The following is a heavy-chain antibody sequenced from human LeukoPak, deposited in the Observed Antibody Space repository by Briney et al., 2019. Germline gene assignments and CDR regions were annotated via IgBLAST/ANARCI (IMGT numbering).Heavy chain of an antibody. D-gene: IGHD2-2*03. J-gene: IGHJ3*02. CDR2: ISGSGGST. CDR1: GFTVSSNY. V-gene: IGHV3-23*01. Sequence: PGGSLRLSCAASGFTVSSNYMSWVRQAPGKGLEWVSAISGSGGSTYYADSVKGRFTISRDNSKNTLYLQMNSLRAEDTAVYYCAKGSWIASQPEVFDIWGQGTMVTVSS. CDR3: AKGSWIASQPEVFDI.